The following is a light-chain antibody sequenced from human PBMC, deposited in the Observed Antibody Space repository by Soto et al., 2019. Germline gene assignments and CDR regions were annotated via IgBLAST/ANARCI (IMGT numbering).Light chain of an antibody. CDR1: QSGSGSY. J-gene: IGKJ1*01. V-gene: IGKV3-15*01. Sequence: EIVLTQSPGTLSLSPGERATLSCRASQSGSGSYLAWYQQKPGQAPRLLISGASTRATGVPARFSGSGSGTDFTLTVSSLQSEDFAVYYCQQYYNWPPLTFGLGTKVDIK. CDR2: GAS. CDR3: QQYYNWPPLT.